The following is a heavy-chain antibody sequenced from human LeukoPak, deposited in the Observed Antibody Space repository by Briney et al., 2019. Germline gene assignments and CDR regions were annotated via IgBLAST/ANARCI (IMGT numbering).Heavy chain of an antibody. CDR2: IKQDGSEK. CDR1: GFTFSSYW. D-gene: IGHD6-19*01. CDR3: ARAYSSGWYGPHTNGMDV. Sequence: GGSLRLSCAAYGFTFSSYWMRWVRQAPGKGVEWVANIKQDGSEKYYVDSVKGRFTISRDNAKNSLYLQMNSLRAEDTAVYYCARAYSSGWYGPHTNGMDVWGQGATVTVSS. V-gene: IGHV3-7*04. J-gene: IGHJ6*02.